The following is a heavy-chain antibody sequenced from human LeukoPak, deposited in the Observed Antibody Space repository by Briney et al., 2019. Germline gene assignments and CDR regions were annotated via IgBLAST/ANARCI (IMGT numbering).Heavy chain of an antibody. J-gene: IGHJ4*02. CDR3: ARDGSSFDSSGGDDY. V-gene: IGHV1-69*13. Sequence: ASVKVSCKASGGTFSSYAISWVRQAPGQGLEWMGGLIPIFGTANYAQKFQGRVTITADESTSTAYMELSSLRSEDTAVYYCARDGSSFDSSGGDDYWGQGTLVTVSS. CDR2: LIPIFGTA. D-gene: IGHD3-22*01. CDR1: GGTFSSYA.